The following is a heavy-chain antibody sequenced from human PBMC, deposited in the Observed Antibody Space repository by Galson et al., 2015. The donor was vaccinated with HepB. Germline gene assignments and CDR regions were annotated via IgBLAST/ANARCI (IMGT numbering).Heavy chain of an antibody. CDR1: GGSFSGYQ. CDR2: IKHSGST. V-gene: IGHV4-34*01. Sequence: ETLSLTCAVYGGSFSGYQWSWIRQPPGKGPEWIGEIKHSGSTDYNPSLKSRVTISIDTSKNQFSLRLSSVTAADMAVYYCARGRSGRKTFFDSGSFRDYGMDVWGQGTTVTVSS. J-gene: IGHJ6*02. CDR3: ARGRSGRKTFFDSGSFRDYGMDV. D-gene: IGHD3-10*01.